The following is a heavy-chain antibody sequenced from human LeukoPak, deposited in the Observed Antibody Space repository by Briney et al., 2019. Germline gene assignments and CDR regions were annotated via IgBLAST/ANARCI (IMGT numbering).Heavy chain of an antibody. V-gene: IGHV3-21*01. Sequence: GGSLRLSCAASGFTFSSYSMNWVRQAPGKGLEWVSSISSSSSYIYYAESVKGRFTISRDNAKNPLYPQMNSLRAEDTAVYYCARDQLYSSSSVWGQGTLVTVSS. D-gene: IGHD6-6*01. CDR3: ARDQLYSSSSV. CDR2: ISSSSSYI. CDR1: GFTFSSYS. J-gene: IGHJ4*02.